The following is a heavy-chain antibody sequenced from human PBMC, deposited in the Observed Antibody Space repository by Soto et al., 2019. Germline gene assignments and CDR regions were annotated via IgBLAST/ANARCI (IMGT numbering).Heavy chain of an antibody. J-gene: IGHJ4*02. Sequence: GGSLRLSCAASGFTVSSNYMTWVRQAPGKGLEWVSAIYSGGSTYYADSVKGRFTISRDNSRNTLFLQMNSLRAEDTAVYYCARDYYKYYDSSGYYRSPAYWGQGTLVTVSS. CDR3: ARDYYKYYDSSGYYRSPAY. CDR1: GFTVSSNY. CDR2: IYSGGST. V-gene: IGHV3-53*05. D-gene: IGHD3-22*01.